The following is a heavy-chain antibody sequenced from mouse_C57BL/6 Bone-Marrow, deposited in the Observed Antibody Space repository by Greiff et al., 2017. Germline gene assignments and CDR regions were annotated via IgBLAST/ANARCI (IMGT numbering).Heavy chain of an antibody. CDR1: GFTFSNYW. CDR3: TPRDYDGYYAMDY. J-gene: IGHJ4*01. CDR2: LRLKSDIYAT. Sequence: EVKLMESGGGLVQPGGSMKLSCVASGFTFSNYWMNWVRQSPEKGLEWVSQLRLKSDIYATHYAESVKGRLTISRDDSKSSVYLQMNNVRAEDTGIYYCTPRDYDGYYAMDYWGQGTSVTVSS. D-gene: IGHD2-4*01. V-gene: IGHV6-3*01.